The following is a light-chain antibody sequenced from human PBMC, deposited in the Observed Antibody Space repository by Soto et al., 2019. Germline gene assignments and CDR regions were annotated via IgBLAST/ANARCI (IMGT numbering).Light chain of an antibody. Sequence: QLVLTQPPSVSGAPGQRVTISCTGSISNIGAGYDVHWYQQLPGAAPKLLIYGNNKRPSGVPDRFSGSKSGTSASLAITGLQAEDEADYHCQSYDTSLSGSYVFGTGTKLTVL. CDR3: QSYDTSLSGSYV. V-gene: IGLV1-40*01. J-gene: IGLJ1*01. CDR2: GNN. CDR1: ISNIGAGYD.